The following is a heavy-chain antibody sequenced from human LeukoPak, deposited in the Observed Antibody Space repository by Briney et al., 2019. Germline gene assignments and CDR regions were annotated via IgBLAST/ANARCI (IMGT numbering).Heavy chain of an antibody. Sequence: GESLKISCKGSGYSFTSYWISWVRQMPGKGLEWMGRIDPSDSYTNYSPSFQGHVTISADKSISAAYLQWSSLKASDTAMYYCARRRVGAYYFDYWGQGTLVTVSS. D-gene: IGHD2-15*01. V-gene: IGHV5-10-1*01. CDR2: IDPSDSYT. CDR3: ARRRVGAYYFDY. CDR1: GYSFTSYW. J-gene: IGHJ4*02.